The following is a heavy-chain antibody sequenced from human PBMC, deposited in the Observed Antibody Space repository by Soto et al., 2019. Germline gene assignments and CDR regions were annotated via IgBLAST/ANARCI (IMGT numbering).Heavy chain of an antibody. J-gene: IGHJ4*02. CDR3: ARFTYYYDSSGYYYDDY. V-gene: IGHV4-4*02. CDR1: GGSISSSNW. D-gene: IGHD3-22*01. Sequence: PSETLSLTCAVSGGSISSSNWWSWVRQPPGKGLEWIGEIYHSGSTNYNPSLKSRVTISVDKSKNQFSLKLSSVTAADTAVYYCARFTYYYDSSGYYYDDYWGQGTLVTVS. CDR2: IYHSGST.